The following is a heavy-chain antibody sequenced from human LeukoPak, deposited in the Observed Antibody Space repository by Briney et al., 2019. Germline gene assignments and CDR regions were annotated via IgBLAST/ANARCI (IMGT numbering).Heavy chain of an antibody. Sequence: SETLSLTCTVSGGSISSYYWSWIRQPAGKGLEWIGYIYYRGSTNYNPSLKSRVTISVDTSKNQFSLKLSSVTAADTAVYYCARASIAAAGIDYWGQGTLVTVSS. CDR3: ARASIAAAGIDY. V-gene: IGHV4-59*01. CDR1: GGSISSYY. D-gene: IGHD6-13*01. J-gene: IGHJ4*02. CDR2: IYYRGST.